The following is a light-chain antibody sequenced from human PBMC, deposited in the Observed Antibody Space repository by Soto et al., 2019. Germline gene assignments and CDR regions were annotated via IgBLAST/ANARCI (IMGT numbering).Light chain of an antibody. J-gene: IGKJ1*01. CDR2: DVS. V-gene: IGKV3-20*01. CDR1: QSVSSNY. Sequence: ETVLTQSPGTLSLSPGERATLSCRSSQSVSSNYLAWYQQKPGQAPRLLIYDVSSRATGIPDRFSDSGSGTDFTLTISRLEPEDFAMYYCQQYGSSPTFGQGTKVEIK. CDR3: QQYGSSPT.